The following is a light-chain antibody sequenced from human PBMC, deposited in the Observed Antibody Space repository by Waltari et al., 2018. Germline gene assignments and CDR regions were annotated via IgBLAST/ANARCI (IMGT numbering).Light chain of an antibody. J-gene: IGLJ2*01. CDR2: GQD. CDR1: RLRRYY. Sequence: SSELTQDPAVSVALGQTVRITCQGDRLRRYYASWYQQRPGQAPILVLYGQDNRPSGIPDLFSGSTSGNTASLTITGAQAEDEADYYCLSRDTSSTRLFGGGTRLTV. V-gene: IGLV3-19*01. CDR3: LSRDTSSTRL.